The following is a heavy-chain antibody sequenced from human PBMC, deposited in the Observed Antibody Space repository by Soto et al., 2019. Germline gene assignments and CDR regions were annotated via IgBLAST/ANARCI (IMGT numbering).Heavy chain of an antibody. CDR1: GYTFTSYD. J-gene: IGHJ5*02. Sequence: QVQLLQSGAEVKKPGASVKVSCKASGYTFTSYDINWVRQATGQGLEWMGWMNPNSGNTGYAQKFQGRVTMTRNTSISTAYMDLSILGSEDTAVYYFARERVNSFNPWSQGTLVTASS. CDR3: ARERVNSFNP. V-gene: IGHV1-8*01. CDR2: MNPNSGNT.